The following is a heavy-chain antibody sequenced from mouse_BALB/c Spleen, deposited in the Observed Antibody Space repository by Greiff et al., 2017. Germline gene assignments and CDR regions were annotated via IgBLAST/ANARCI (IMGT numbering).Heavy chain of an antibody. CDR1: GYTFTDYN. Sequence: VQLKESGPELVKPGASVKLSCKASGYTFTDYNMHWVKQSHGKSLEWIGYIYPYNGGTGYNQKFKSKATLTVDNSSSTAYMELRSLTSEDSAVYYCARGRDYDWFAYWGQGTLVTVSA. D-gene: IGHD2-4*01. CDR2: IYPYNGGT. CDR3: ARGRDYDWFAY. V-gene: IGHV1S29*02. J-gene: IGHJ3*01.